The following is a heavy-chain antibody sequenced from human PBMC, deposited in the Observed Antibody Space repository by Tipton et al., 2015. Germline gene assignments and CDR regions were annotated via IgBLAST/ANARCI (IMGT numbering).Heavy chain of an antibody. D-gene: IGHD5-24*01. Sequence: QLVQSGAEVKKPGESLKISCQGSGYSFTSYWIGWVRQMPGKGLEWMGIIYVGDSNIRYSPSLQVQVTISADKSLSTAYLQWSSLKASDTAMYYCARLSTYGYNDYFDSWCQGTLVTVST. CDR1: GYSFTSYW. CDR2: IYVGDSNI. CDR3: ARLSTYGYNDYFDS. V-gene: IGHV5-51*01. J-gene: IGHJ4*02.